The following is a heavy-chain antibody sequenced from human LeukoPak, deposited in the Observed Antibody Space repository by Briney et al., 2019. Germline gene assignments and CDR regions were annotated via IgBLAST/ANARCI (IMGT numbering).Heavy chain of an antibody. V-gene: IGHV4-30-4*01. D-gene: IGHD1-26*01. Sequence: SQTLSLTCTVSGGSISSGDYYWSWIRQPPGKGLEWIGYIYYSGSTYYNPSLKSRVTISVDTSKNQFSLKLSSVTAADTAVYYCARTILRFTGEFGIWGQGTMVTVSS. CDR3: ARTILRFTGEFGI. CDR1: GGSISSGDYY. J-gene: IGHJ3*02. CDR2: IYYSGST.